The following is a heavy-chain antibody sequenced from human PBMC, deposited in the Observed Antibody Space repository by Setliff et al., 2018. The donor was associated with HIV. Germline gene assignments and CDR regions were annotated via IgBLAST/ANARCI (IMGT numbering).Heavy chain of an antibody. CDR2: IYTSGIT. D-gene: IGHD3-10*01. J-gene: IGHJ6*03. CDR3: ARDRRGYYYGSGSCYMDV. Sequence: PSETLSLTCTVSGGSISSYYWSWIRQPPGKGLEWIGHIYTSGITDYNPSLKSRVTISGDTSKNQFSLKLSSVTAADTAVYYCARDRRGYYYGSGSCYMDVWGTGTTVTVSS. V-gene: IGHV4-4*08. CDR1: GGSISSYY.